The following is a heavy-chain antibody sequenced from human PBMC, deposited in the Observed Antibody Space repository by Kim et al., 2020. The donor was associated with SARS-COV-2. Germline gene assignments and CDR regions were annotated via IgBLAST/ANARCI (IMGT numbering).Heavy chain of an antibody. CDR3: AKESAAATFWFDP. D-gene: IGHD2-15*01. V-gene: IGHV3-9*01. Sequence: YAESVKGRFAISRDHAKNSLYLKMNSLRAEDTAWYYCAKESAAATFWFDPWGQGTLVTVSP. J-gene: IGHJ5*02.